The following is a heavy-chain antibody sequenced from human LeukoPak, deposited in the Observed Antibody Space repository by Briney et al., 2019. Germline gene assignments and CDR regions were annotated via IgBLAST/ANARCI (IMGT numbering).Heavy chain of an antibody. V-gene: IGHV3-23*01. D-gene: IGHD2-2*01. J-gene: IGHJ4*02. Sequence: QTGGSLRLSCAASGFTFSSYAMSWVRQAPGKGLEWVSAISGSGGSTYYADSVKGRFTISRDNSKNTLYLQMNSLRAEDTAVYYCATAPSVVPAASLGDYWGQGTLVTVSS. CDR1: GFTFSSYA. CDR2: ISGSGGST. CDR3: ATAPSVVPAASLGDY.